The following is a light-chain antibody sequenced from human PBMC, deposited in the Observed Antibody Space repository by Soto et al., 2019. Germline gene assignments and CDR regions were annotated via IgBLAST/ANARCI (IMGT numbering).Light chain of an antibody. Sequence: DIQITQSPSSLSASVGDRVTITCHASQDISNYLNWYQQKPGKAPKLLIYDASNLETGVPSRFSGSGSGTDFTFTISSLQPEDFSTYYCQQSDSTPYTFGQGTKVDIK. J-gene: IGKJ2*01. CDR2: DAS. CDR3: QQSDSTPYT. V-gene: IGKV1-33*01. CDR1: QDISNY.